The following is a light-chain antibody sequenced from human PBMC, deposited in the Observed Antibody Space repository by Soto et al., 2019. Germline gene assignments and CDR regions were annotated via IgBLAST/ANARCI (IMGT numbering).Light chain of an antibody. J-gene: IGKJ2*01. V-gene: IGKV1-5*01. Sequence: DIQMTQSPSTLSASVGDRVTITCRASQSIHRWLAWYQQKAGKAPKVLIHDASSLDSGVPSRFSGSGSGTEFTLTISSLQPDDFATYYCQQYNTYPVTFGQGTKLEI. CDR1: QSIHRW. CDR3: QQYNTYPVT. CDR2: DAS.